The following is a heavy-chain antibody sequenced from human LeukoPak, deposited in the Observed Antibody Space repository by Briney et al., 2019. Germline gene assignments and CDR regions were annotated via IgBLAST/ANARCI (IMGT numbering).Heavy chain of an antibody. J-gene: IGHJ4*02. CDR3: ATVDYGGNSYQLDY. CDR2: INTNTGNP. D-gene: IGHD4-23*01. V-gene: IGHV7-4-1*02. CDR1: GYTFTSYA. Sequence: ASVKVSCKASGYTFTSYAMNWVRQAPGQGLEWMGWINTNTGNPTYAQGFTGRFVFSLDTSVSTAYLQISSLKAEDTAVYYCATVDYGGNSYQLDYWGQGTLVTVSS.